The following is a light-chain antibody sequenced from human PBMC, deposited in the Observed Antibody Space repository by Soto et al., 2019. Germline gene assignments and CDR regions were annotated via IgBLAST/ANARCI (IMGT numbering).Light chain of an antibody. J-gene: IGLJ2*01. CDR2: GNN. V-gene: IGLV1-47*01. CDR3: AAWDARLSVV. Sequence: QSVLTQPPSASGTPGQRVTISCSGSSSNIGNKYVDWYQQVPGTAPKLLIYGNNQRPSGVPDRFSGSKSGTSASLAISGLRSEDEADDYCAAWDARLSVVFGGGTKLTVL. CDR1: SSNIGNKY.